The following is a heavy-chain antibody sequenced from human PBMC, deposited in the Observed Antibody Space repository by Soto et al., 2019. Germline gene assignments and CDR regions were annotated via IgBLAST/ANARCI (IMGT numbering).Heavy chain of an antibody. V-gene: IGHV1-69*01. CDR2: IIPIFGTA. CDR3: TRDGGRHSGGVDY. J-gene: IGHJ4*02. CDR1: GGTFSSYS. Sequence: QVQLVQSGAEVKKPGSSVKVSCKASGGTFSSYSINWVRQAPGQELAWMGEIIPIFGTANYAQTFQGRVTITAYESRSTAYMELSSLRSEDTAVYSCTRDGGRHSGGVDYWGQGTLVTVSS. D-gene: IGHD1-26*01.